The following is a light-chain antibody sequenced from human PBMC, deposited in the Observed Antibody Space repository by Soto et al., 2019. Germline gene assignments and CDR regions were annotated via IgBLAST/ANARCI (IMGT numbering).Light chain of an antibody. V-gene: IGKV3-11*01. J-gene: IGKJ5*01. CDR2: DAS. Sequence: EIVMTQSPATLSVSPGERATLSCRAGQSVSSSLAWYQQKPGQAPRLLIYDASNRATGIPARFSGSGSGTDFTLTISSLEPEDFAVYYCQQRSNWPTFGQGTRLEIK. CDR1: QSVSSS. CDR3: QQRSNWPT.